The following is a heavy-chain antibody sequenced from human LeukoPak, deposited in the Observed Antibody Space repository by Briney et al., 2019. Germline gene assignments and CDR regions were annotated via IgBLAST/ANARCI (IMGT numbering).Heavy chain of an antibody. CDR2: TIPIFGTA. Sequence: GASVKVSCKASGYTFTSYAISWVRQAPGQGLEWMGGTIPIFGTANYAQKFQGRVTITADESTSTAYMELSSLRSEDTAVYYCARGRDGYNYNYWGQGTLVTVSS. V-gene: IGHV1-69*13. CDR3: ARGRDGYNYNY. J-gene: IGHJ4*02. CDR1: GYTFTSYA. D-gene: IGHD5-24*01.